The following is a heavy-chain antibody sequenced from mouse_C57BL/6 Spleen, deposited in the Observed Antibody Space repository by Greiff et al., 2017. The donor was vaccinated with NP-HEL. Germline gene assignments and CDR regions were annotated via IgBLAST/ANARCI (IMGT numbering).Heavy chain of an antibody. CDR3: TRGGELCFDY. CDR2: IDPETGGT. Sequence: VQRVESGAELVRPGASVTLSCKASGYTFTDYEMHWVKQTPVHGLEWIGAIDPETGGTAYNQKFKGKAILTADKSSSTAYMELRSLTSEDSAVYYCTRGGELCFDYWGQGTTLTVSS. D-gene: IGHD1-3*01. V-gene: IGHV1-15*01. CDR1: GYTFTDYE. J-gene: IGHJ2*01.